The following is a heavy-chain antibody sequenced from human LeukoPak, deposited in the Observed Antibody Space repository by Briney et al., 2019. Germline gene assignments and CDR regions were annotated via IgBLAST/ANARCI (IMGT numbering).Heavy chain of an antibody. CDR3: ARKDSYDSSEVYFQH. Sequence: SVKVSCKASGGTFSSYAISSVRQAPGQGLEWMGRIIPIFGTANYAQKFQGRVTITTDESTSTAYMELSSLRSEDTAVYYCARKDSYDSSEVYFQHWGQGTLVTVSS. V-gene: IGHV1-69*05. CDR1: GGTFSSYA. D-gene: IGHD3-22*01. J-gene: IGHJ1*01. CDR2: IIPIFGTA.